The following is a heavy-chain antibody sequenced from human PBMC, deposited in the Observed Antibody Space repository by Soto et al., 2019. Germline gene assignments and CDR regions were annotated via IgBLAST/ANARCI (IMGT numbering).Heavy chain of an antibody. V-gene: IGHV4-59*01. Sequence: SETLSLTCTVSGGSISSYYWNWIRQPPGKGLEWIGYIYYSGSTNYNPSLKSRVTISVDTSKNQFSLKLSSVTAADTAVYYCARASNHYDILNGYLIPATYYYGMAVWGQGTTVT. D-gene: IGHD3-9*01. CDR2: IYYSGST. J-gene: IGHJ6*02. CDR1: GGSISSYY. CDR3: ARASNHYDILNGYLIPATYYYGMAV.